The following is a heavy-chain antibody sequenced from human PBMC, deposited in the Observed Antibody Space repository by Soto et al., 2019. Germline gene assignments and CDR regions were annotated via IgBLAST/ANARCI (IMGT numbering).Heavy chain of an antibody. CDR1: GFTFSDYY. Sequence: LRLSCAASGFTFSDYYMSWIRQAPGKGLEWVSYISSSGSTIYYADSVKGRFTISRDNAKNSLYLQMNSLRAEDTAVYYCARQLRFLEWLLSTRYMWFEPWGKGALVTVA. J-gene: IGHJ5*02. V-gene: IGHV3-11*01. D-gene: IGHD3-3*01. CDR3: ARQLRFLEWLLSTRYMWFEP. CDR2: ISSSGSTI.